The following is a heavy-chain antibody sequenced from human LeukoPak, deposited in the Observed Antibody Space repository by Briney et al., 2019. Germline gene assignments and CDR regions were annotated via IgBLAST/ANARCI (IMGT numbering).Heavy chain of an antibody. CDR3: AKDLYYDFWSGYSN. CDR2: ISWNSGSI. J-gene: IGHJ4*02. Sequence: GGSLRLSCAASGFTFDDYAMHWVRQAPGKGLEWFSGISWNSGSIGYADSVKGRFTISRDNAKNSLYLQMNSLRAEDTALYYCAKDLYYDFWSGYSNWGQGTLVTVSS. D-gene: IGHD3-3*01. V-gene: IGHV3-9*01. CDR1: GFTFDDYA.